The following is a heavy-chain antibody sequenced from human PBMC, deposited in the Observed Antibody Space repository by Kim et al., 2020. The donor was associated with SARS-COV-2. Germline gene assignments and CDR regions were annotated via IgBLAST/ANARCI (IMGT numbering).Heavy chain of an antibody. CDR2: IYYSGST. Sequence: SETLSLTCTVSGASVSSGSYYWSWIRQPPGKGLEWIGYIYYSGSTNYNPSLKCRVTISVDTSRNQFSLKLNSVTAADTAMYYCARTQTLAGYYGRSPRYFAHWGQGTLVTVSS. CDR3: ARTQTLAGYYGRSPRYFAH. D-gene: IGHD3-9*01. V-gene: IGHV4-61*01. J-gene: IGHJ4*02. CDR1: GASVSSGSYY.